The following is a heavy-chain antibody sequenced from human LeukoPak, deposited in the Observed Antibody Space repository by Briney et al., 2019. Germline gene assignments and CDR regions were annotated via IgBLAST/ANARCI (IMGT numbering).Heavy chain of an antibody. CDR2: ISWNSGSI. CDR3: AKGLGGGYWYYFDY. Sequence: PGGSLRLSCAASGFTFDDYAMHWVRQAPGKGLEGVSGISWNSGSIGYADSVKGRFTISRDNDKNSLYLQMNSLRAEDTALYYCAKGLGGGYWYYFDYWGQGTLLTVSS. CDR1: GFTFDDYA. D-gene: IGHD5-18*01. V-gene: IGHV3-9*01. J-gene: IGHJ4*02.